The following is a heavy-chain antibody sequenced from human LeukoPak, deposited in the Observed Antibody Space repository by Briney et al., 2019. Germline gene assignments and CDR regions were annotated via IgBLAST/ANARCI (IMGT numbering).Heavy chain of an antibody. CDR1: GLTFSNYA. Sequence: GGSLRPSCAASGLTFSNYAMSWVRHAPGKGLEWVSSISGSGGSTYYADSVKGRFTISRDNSKNTLDLQMNSLRAEDTGVYYCATQTAQLWSNWGQGTLVTVSS. J-gene: IGHJ4*02. CDR2: ISGSGGST. CDR3: ATQTAQLWSN. D-gene: IGHD5-18*01. V-gene: IGHV3-23*01.